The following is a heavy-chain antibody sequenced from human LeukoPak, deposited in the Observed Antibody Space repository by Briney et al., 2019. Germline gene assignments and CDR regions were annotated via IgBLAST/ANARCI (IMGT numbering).Heavy chain of an antibody. J-gene: IGHJ4*02. CDR2: IFSGGST. CDR1: GFTVISNY. D-gene: IGHD5-24*01. CDR3: ARGVEGKRSYFDY. V-gene: IGHV3-53*01. Sequence: SGGSLRLSCAASGFTVISNYMTWVRQAPGKGLEWVSVIFSGGSTFYADSVKGQFTFSRDNSKNTVYLQMNNLRVEDTAVYYCARGVEGKRSYFDYWGQGTLVTVSS.